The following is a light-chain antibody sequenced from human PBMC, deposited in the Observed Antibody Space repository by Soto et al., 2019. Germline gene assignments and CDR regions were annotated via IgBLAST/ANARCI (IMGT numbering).Light chain of an antibody. Sequence: EIVMTQSPATLSVSPGERATLSCRASQSVSSNLAWYQQKPGQAPRLLIYGASTRATGIPARFICSGSGTEFTLTISSLQSEDFAVYYCQQYNTWPPLYSFGQGTKLEIK. V-gene: IGKV3-15*01. CDR2: GAS. CDR1: QSVSSN. CDR3: QQYNTWPPLYS. J-gene: IGKJ2*01.